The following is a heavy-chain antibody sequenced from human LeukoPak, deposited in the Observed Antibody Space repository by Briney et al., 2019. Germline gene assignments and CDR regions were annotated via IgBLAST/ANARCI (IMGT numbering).Heavy chain of an antibody. V-gene: IGHV3-33*01. CDR1: GFTFSSYG. CDR3: ARDAGMAARQPAY. D-gene: IGHD6-6*01. J-gene: IGHJ4*02. Sequence: GVSLRLSCAASGFTFSSYGMHWARQAPGKGLEWVAVIWYDGSNEKYADSAKGRFTIQRDNSKNTLYLQMDSLRAEDTAVYYCARDAGMAARQPAYWGQGTLVTVSS. CDR2: IWYDGSNE.